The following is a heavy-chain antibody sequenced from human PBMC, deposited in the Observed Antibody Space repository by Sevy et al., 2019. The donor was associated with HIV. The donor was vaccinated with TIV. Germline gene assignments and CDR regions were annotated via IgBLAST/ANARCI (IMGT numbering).Heavy chain of an antibody. CDR1: GFTFSTYW. CDR3: AREDIVLGEDNYYGIDV. Sequence: GGSLRLSCAVSGFTFSTYWMHWVRQAPGKGLVWLSLVNSYGSSTNYADSVKGRFTISRDNAKNTLYLQMNSLRAEETAVYYCAREDIVLGEDNYYGIDVWGQGTTVTVSS. J-gene: IGHJ6*02. CDR2: VNSYGSST. V-gene: IGHV3-74*01. D-gene: IGHD2-15*01.